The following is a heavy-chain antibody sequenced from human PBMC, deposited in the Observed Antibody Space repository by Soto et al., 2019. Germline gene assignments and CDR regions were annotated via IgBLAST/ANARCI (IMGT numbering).Heavy chain of an antibody. J-gene: IGHJ4*02. Sequence: QVQLVQSGAEVKKPGSSVKVSCTASGGNFNSYTINWVRQAPGQGLEWVGRVNPIVGMSNSAQKFQGRVTITADKSTSKAYMDLSSLKSDDTAVYYCATSYGSGSTHFDYWGQGTLVTVSS. CDR3: ATSYGSGSTHFDY. D-gene: IGHD3-10*01. CDR2: VNPIVGMS. V-gene: IGHV1-69*02. CDR1: GGNFNSYT.